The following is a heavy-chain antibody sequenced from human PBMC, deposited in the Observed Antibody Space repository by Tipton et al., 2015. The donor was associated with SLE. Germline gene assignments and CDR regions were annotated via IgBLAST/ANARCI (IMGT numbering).Heavy chain of an antibody. CDR1: GGSFTMYY. CDR2: INHSGST. Sequence: TLSLTCAVSGGSFTMYYWSWIRQSPGKGLEWIGEINHSGSTNYNPSLKSRVTISVDTSKNQFSLKLSSVTAADTAVYYCARVEVPGYYYGMDVWGQGTTVTVSS. CDR3: ARVEVPGYYYGMDV. V-gene: IGHV4-34*01. J-gene: IGHJ6*02. D-gene: IGHD5-24*01.